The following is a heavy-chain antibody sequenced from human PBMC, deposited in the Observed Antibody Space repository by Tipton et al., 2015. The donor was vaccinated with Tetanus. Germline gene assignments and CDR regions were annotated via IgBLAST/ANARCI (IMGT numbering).Heavy chain of an antibody. CDR3: ARDRGRGVRGWNPFHY. V-gene: IGHV4-31*03. D-gene: IGHD3-10*01. CDR1: GGSISSGGYY. CDR2: IYNSGST. Sequence: TLSLTCTVSGGSISSGGYYWSWIRQHPGKGLEWIGEIYNSGSTYYNPSLKSRVTILVDTAKNQFSLKLTPVTAADTAVYYCARDRGRGVRGWNPFHYWGQGSLVSVSP. J-gene: IGHJ4*02.